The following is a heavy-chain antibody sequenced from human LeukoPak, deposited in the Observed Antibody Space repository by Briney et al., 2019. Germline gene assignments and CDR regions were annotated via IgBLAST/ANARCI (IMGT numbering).Heavy chain of an antibody. CDR3: AKELLRPGNYYFDY. V-gene: IGHV3-23*01. CDR2: ISGSGGHT. CDR1: GFTFSSYA. D-gene: IGHD3-3*01. Sequence: PGXXLRLSCAASGFTFSSYAMSWVRQAPGKGLEWVSGISGSGGHTYYADSVKGRFTISRDNSKNTLYLQMSSLSVEDTAVYYCAKELLRPGNYYFDYWGQGALVTVSS. J-gene: IGHJ4*02.